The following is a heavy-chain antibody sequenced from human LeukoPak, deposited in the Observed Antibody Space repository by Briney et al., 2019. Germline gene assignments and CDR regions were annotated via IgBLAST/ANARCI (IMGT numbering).Heavy chain of an antibody. CDR2: IYHSGST. CDR1: GVSISSGGYS. V-gene: IGHV4-30-2*01. CDR3: ARGGLRATVTTFGVAFDI. Sequence: PSETLSLTCAVSGVSISSGGYSWSWIRQPPGKGLEWIGYIYHSGSTYYNPSLKSRVTISVDRSKNQFSLKLSSVTAADTAVYYCARGGLRATVTTFGVAFDIWGQGTMVTVSS. D-gene: IGHD4-17*01. J-gene: IGHJ3*02.